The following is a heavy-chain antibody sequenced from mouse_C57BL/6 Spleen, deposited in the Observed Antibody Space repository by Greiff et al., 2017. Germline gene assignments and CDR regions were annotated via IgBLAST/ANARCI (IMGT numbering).Heavy chain of an antibody. J-gene: IGHJ2*01. CDR2: IYPGGGYT. Sequence: QVQLQQSGAELVRPGTSVKMSCKASGYTFTNYWIGWAKQRPGHGLEWIGDIYPGGGYTNYNEKFKGKATLTADKSSSTAYMHISSLTSEDSAFYYYARGKIYYGTCCFDYWGQGTTLTVSS. V-gene: IGHV1-63*01. CDR1: GYTFTNYW. D-gene: IGHD2-1*01. CDR3: ARGKIYYGTCCFDY.